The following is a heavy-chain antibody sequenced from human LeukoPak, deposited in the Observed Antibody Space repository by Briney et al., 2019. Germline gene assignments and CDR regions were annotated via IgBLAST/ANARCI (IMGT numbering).Heavy chain of an antibody. CDR1: GFTFSSYA. CDR2: ISYDGSNK. J-gene: IGHJ6*02. D-gene: IGHD6-6*01. V-gene: IGHV3-30-3*01. Sequence: GGSLRLSCAASGFTFSSYAMHWVRQAPGKGLEWVAVISYDGSNKYYADSVKGRFTISRDNSKNTLYLQMNSLRAEDTAVYYCARDDSSSTGRLYYYYYYGMDVWGQGTTVTVSS. CDR3: ARDDSSSTGRLYYYYYYGMDV.